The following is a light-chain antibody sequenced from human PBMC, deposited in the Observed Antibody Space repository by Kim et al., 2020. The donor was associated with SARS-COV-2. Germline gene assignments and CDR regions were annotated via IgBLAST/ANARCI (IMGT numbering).Light chain of an antibody. CDR2: DAS. J-gene: IGKJ4*01. V-gene: IGKV1-33*01. CDR1: QDISTN. Sequence: SASVGDRVTFACQASQDISTNLNWYQQRPGKAPKVLISDASTLEVGVPSRFSGSGSGTEFTLTITSLQPEDVATYYCQQFDDMPLTFGGGTKLEI. CDR3: QQFDDMPLT.